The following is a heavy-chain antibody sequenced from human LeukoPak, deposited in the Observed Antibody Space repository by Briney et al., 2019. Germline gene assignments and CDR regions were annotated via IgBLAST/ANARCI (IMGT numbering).Heavy chain of an antibody. J-gene: IGHJ5*02. CDR2: LNHSGST. CDR3: ARDSYYYDSSGYYSEDAKGYNWFDP. D-gene: IGHD3-22*01. CDR1: GGSFSGYY. Sequence: PSETLSLTCAVYGGSFSGYYWSWIRQPPGKGLEWIGELNHSGSTNYDPSLKSRVTISVDTSKNQFSLKLSSVTAADTAVYYCARDSYYYDSSGYYSEDAKGYNWFDPWGQGTLVTVSS. V-gene: IGHV4-34*01.